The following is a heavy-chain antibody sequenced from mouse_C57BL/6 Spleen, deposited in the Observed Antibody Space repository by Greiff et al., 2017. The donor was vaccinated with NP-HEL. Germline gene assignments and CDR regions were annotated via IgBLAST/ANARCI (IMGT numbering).Heavy chain of an antibody. CDR2: IDPSDSYT. CDR3: ARGGGSRYFDY. D-gene: IGHD1-1*01. J-gene: IGHJ2*01. V-gene: IGHV1-50*01. CDR1: GYTFTSYW. Sequence: QVQLQQPGAELVKPGASVKLSCKASGYTFTSYWMQWVKQRPGQGLEWIGEIDPSDSYTNYNQKCKGKATLTVDTSSSTAYMQLSSLTSEDSAVYYCARGGGSRYFDYWGQGTTLTVSA.